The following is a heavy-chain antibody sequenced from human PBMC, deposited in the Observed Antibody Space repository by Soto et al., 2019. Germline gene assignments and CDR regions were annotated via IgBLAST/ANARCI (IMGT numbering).Heavy chain of an antibody. CDR3: TRDDEVFFDS. J-gene: IGHJ4*01. V-gene: IGHV3-11*01. CDR2: ISSSGSTI. CDR1: GFTFSDYY. Sequence: PGGSLRLSCAASGFTFSDYYMSWIRQAPGKGLEWVSYISSSGSTIYYADSVKGRFTISRDNAKNTLYLQMNSLRAEDAAVYYCTRDDEVFFDSWGQATPVTVSS.